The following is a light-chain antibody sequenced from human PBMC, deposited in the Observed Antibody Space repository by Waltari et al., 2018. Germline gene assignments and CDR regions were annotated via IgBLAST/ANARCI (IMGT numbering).Light chain of an antibody. CDR3: QSYDSSSQV. CDR1: SGSVASSY. CDR2: EHN. J-gene: IGLJ3*02. Sequence: NFMLTQPHSVSESPGKTVTLSCTRSSGSVASSYVQWYQQRPGSAPTIVIDEHNQRPPGVPDRFSGSIDSSSTSASLTISGLTTEDEADYYCQSYDSSSQVFGGGTRLTVL. V-gene: IGLV6-57*03.